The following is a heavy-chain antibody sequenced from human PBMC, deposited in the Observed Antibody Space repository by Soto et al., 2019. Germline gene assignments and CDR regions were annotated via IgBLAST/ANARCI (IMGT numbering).Heavy chain of an antibody. CDR2: ISSSGSTI. Sequence: PWGSLRLSCAASGFTFSDYYMSWIRQAPGKGLEWVSYISSSGSTIYYADSVKGRFTISRDNAKNSLYLQMNSLRAEDTAVYYCARDYIADWGYPPGNNYYYYGMDVWGQGTTVTVSS. CDR1: GFTFSDYY. CDR3: ARDYIADWGYPPGNNYYYYGMDV. J-gene: IGHJ6*02. V-gene: IGHV3-11*01. D-gene: IGHD3-16*01.